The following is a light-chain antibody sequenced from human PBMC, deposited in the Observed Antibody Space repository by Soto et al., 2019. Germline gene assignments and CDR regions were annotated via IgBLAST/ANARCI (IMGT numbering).Light chain of an antibody. Sequence: IQMTQSPSSVSASVGDTVTITCRASQGIGSWLAWYHQIPGKAPKLLIYSASSLQSGTPSRFTGRGSGAAFTLTITNLQPEDFATYYCHQSYSSPRTFGQGTKVDIK. CDR3: HQSYSSPRT. CDR1: QGIGSW. CDR2: SAS. V-gene: IGKV1-12*01. J-gene: IGKJ1*01.